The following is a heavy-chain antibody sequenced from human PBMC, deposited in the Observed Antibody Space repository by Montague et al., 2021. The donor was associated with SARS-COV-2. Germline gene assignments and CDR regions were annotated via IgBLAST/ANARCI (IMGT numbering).Heavy chain of an antibody. CDR1: GGSISSYY. CDR2: IYYSGST. D-gene: IGHD3-16*01. CDR3: ARHKYDYVWGTSSGFFDY. J-gene: IGHJ4*02. V-gene: IGHV4-59*08. Sequence: SETLSLTCTVSGGSISSYYWSWIRQPPGKGLEWIGYIYYSGSTNYNPSLKSRVTISVDTSKNQFSLKLSSVTAADTAVYYCARHKYDYVWGTSSGFFDYWGQGTLVTVSS.